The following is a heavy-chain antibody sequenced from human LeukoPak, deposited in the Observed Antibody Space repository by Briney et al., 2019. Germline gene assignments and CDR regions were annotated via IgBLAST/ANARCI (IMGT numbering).Heavy chain of an antibody. Sequence: ASVKVSCKASGYTFTGYYMHWVRQAPGQGLEWMGRINPNSGGTNYAQKFQGRVTMTRDTSISTAYMELSWLRSDDTAVYYCARVSGYSYAEDYWGQGTLVTVSS. CDR2: INPNSGGT. V-gene: IGHV1-2*06. CDR1: GYTFTGYY. D-gene: IGHD5-18*01. J-gene: IGHJ4*02. CDR3: ARVSGYSYAEDY.